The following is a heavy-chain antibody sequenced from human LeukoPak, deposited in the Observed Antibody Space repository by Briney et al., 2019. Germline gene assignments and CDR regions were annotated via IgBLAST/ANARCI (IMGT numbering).Heavy chain of an antibody. D-gene: IGHD5-24*01. V-gene: IGHV3-30-3*01. CDR3: AREGAEMATINYFDY. CDR2: ISYDGSNK. Sequence: GGSLRLSCAASGFTFSSYAMHWVRQAPGKGLEWVAVISYDGSNKYYADSVKGRFTISRDNSKNTLYLQMDSLRAEDTAVYYCAREGAEMATINYFDYWGQGTLVTVSS. CDR1: GFTFSSYA. J-gene: IGHJ4*02.